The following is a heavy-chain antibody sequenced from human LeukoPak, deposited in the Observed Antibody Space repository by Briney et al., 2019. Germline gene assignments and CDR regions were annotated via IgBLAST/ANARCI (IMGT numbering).Heavy chain of an antibody. D-gene: IGHD3-22*01. CDR3: ARVHSSGYYVSDWFDP. CDR1: GDSISSYH. J-gene: IGHJ5*02. Sequence: PSETLSLTCTVSGDSISSYHWNWIRQPAGKGLEWIGRIYTSGSTNYNPSLKSRVTMSVDTSKNQFSLKLSSVTAADTAVYYCARVHSSGYYVSDWFDPWGQGTLVTVSS. CDR2: IYTSGST. V-gene: IGHV4-4*07.